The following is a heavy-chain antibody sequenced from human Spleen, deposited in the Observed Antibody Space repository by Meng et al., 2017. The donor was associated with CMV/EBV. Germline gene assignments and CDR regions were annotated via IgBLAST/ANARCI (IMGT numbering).Heavy chain of an antibody. Sequence: TCTVSGGSISSGGYYWSWIRQHPGKVLEWIGYIYYSGSTYYNPSLKSRVTISVDTSKNQFSLKLSSVTAADTAVYYCAREEGTTVTVWGQGTLVTVSS. D-gene: IGHD4-17*01. J-gene: IGHJ4*02. V-gene: IGHV4-31*03. CDR1: GGSISSGGYY. CDR3: AREEGTTVTV. CDR2: IYYSGST.